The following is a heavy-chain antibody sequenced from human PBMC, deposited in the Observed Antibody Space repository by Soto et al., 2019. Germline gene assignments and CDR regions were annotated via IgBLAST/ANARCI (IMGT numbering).Heavy chain of an antibody. CDR3: AKDRNSNAVLDYFDY. V-gene: IGHV3-23*01. CDR1: GFTFRNYA. Sequence: EVQLLESGGGLAQPGGSLRLSCAGSGFTFRNYAMSWVRQAPGKGLEWVSYVSASGATTNYADSVKGRFTVSRDNFKNTLYLQINSLRADDTAVYYCAKDRNSNAVLDYFDYWGQGTLVTVSS. CDR2: VSASGATT. D-gene: IGHD3-3*01. J-gene: IGHJ4*02.